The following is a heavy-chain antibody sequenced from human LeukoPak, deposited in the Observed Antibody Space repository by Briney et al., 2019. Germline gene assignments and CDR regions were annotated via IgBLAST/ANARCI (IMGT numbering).Heavy chain of an antibody. J-gene: IGHJ4*02. V-gene: IGHV4-59*01. D-gene: IGHD1-26*01. CDR2: IYHSGTT. Sequence: SETLSLTCTVSGGSLIPYYWGWIRQPPGKGLEWIGYIYHSGTTNYSPPLKGRATLSVDTSKNQISLRLTSVTAADTAVYYCARVDSGTYYMPFDYWGQGSLVTVSS. CDR3: ARVDSGTYYMPFDY. CDR1: GGSLIPYY.